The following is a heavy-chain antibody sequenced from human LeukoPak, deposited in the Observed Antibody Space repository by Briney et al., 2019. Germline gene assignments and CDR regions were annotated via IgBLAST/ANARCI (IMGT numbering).Heavy chain of an antibody. J-gene: IGHJ5*02. CDR1: GYTFTSYG. CDR2: ISAYNGNT. Sequence: ASVKVSCKASGYTFTSYGISWVRQAPGQGLEWMGWISAYNGNTNYAQKLQGRVTMTTDTSTSTAYMELRSLRSDDTAVYYCARDLTYCGGDCYPLDPWGQGTLVTVPS. V-gene: IGHV1-18*01. D-gene: IGHD2-21*02. CDR3: ARDLTYCGGDCYPLDP.